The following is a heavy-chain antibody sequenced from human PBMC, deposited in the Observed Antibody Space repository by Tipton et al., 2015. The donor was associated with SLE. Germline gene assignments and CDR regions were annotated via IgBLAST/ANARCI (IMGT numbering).Heavy chain of an antibody. CDR2: INHSGST. J-gene: IGHJ5*02. CDR1: GGAFSGYY. Sequence: TLSLTCAVHGGAFSGYYWSRVRQPPGKGLEWIGEINHSGSTNYNPSLKSRVTISVDTSKNQFSLKLSSVTAADTAVYYCAIRRGLYCSSTSCPVGFDPWGQGTLVTVSS. V-gene: IGHV4-34*01. D-gene: IGHD2-2*01. CDR3: AIRRGLYCSSTSCPVGFDP.